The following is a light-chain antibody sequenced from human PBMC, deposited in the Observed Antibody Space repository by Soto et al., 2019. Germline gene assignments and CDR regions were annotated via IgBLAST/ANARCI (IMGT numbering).Light chain of an antibody. Sequence: QPVLTQSPSASASLGASDKLTCTLSSGHSSYAIAWHQQQPEKGPRFLMKLNSDGSHSKGDGIPDRFSGSRSGAERYLTISSLQSEDEADYYCQTWGTGIQVFGGGTKLTVL. J-gene: IGLJ3*02. CDR2: LNSDGSH. CDR1: SGHSSYA. CDR3: QTWGTGIQV. V-gene: IGLV4-69*01.